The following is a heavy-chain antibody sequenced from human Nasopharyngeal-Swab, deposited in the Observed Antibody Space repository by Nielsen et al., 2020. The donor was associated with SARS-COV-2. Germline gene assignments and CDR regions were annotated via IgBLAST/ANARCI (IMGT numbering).Heavy chain of an antibody. CDR1: GFTFTSSA. J-gene: IGHJ3*02. D-gene: IGHD3-16*02. CDR2: IVVGSGNT. CDR3: AVAQEYYDYVWGSYRQSYAFDI. V-gene: IGHV1-58*01. Sequence: SVKVSCKASGFTFTSSAVQWVRQARGQRLEWIGWIVVGSGNTNYAQKFQERVTITRDMSTSTAYMELSSLRSEDTAVYYCAVAQEYYDYVWGSYRQSYAFDIWGQGTMVTVSS.